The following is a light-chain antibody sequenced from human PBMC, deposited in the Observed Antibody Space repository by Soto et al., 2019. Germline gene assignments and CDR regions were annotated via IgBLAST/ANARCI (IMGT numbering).Light chain of an antibody. CDR1: QGIRHD. CDR3: LQHNSYWT. J-gene: IGKJ1*01. Sequence: DIQMTQSPSSLSASVGDRVTITCRASQGIRHDLGWYQQKPGKAPKRLIYAASSLQSGVPSRFSGSGSGTEFTLTISSLQPEDFATYYCLQHNSYWTFGQGTKVEIK. V-gene: IGKV1-17*01. CDR2: AAS.